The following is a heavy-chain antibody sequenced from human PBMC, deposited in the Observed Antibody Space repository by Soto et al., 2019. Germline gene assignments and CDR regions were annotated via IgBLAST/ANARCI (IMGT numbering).Heavy chain of an antibody. CDR1: GFTFISYG. CDR2: IWYDGSNK. Sequence: GGSLRLSCAASGFTFISYGMHWGRQAPGKGLEWVAVIWYDGSNKYYADSVKGRFTISRDNSKNTLYLQMNSLRAEDTAVYYCARDLVVVPAARVYYYYGMDVWGQGTTVTVSS. J-gene: IGHJ6*02. CDR3: ARDLVVVPAARVYYYYGMDV. D-gene: IGHD2-2*01. V-gene: IGHV3-33*01.